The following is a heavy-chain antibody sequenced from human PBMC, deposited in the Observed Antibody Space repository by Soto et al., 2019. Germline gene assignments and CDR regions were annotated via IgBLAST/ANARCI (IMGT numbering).Heavy chain of an antibody. Sequence: QVQLVQSGAEVKKPGASVKVSCKASGYTFTGYYMHWVRQAPGQGLEWMGWINPNSGGTNYAQKFQGWVTMTRDTAISTAYMGMRRLRSDDTAVYYCASLLGYCSCGSCSADAFDIWGQGTMVTVSS. CDR1: GYTFTGYY. D-gene: IGHD2-15*01. V-gene: IGHV1-2*04. CDR3: ASLLGYCSCGSCSADAFDI. J-gene: IGHJ3*02. CDR2: INPNSGGT.